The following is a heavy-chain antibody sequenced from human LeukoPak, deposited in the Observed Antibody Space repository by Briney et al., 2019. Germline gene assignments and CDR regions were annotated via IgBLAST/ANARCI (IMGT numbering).Heavy chain of an antibody. CDR2: ISWNSGSI. Sequence: PGGSLLLSCAASGFPFDDYAMHWVRQAPGKGLEWVSGISWNSGSIGYADSVKGRFTISRDNAKNSLYLQMNSLRAEDTAVYYCARDSLMGSFYYWGQGTLVTVSS. CDR3: ARDSLMGSFYY. CDR1: GFPFDDYA. D-gene: IGHD2-8*01. V-gene: IGHV3-9*01. J-gene: IGHJ4*02.